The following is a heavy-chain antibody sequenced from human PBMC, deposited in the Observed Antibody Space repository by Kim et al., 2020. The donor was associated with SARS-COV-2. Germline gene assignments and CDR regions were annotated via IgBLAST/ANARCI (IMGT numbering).Heavy chain of an antibody. V-gene: IGHV5-51*01. D-gene: IGHD3-10*01. CDR2: IYPADSKT. CDR1: GYAFSSYW. CDR3: ARREIAAAGFGWFDS. J-gene: IGHJ5*01. Sequence: GESLKISCKGSGYAFSSYWIAWVRQMPGRGLELMGTIYPADSKTRYSPSFQGQVTISADKSFNTAFLQWRSLKASDVATYYCARREIAAAGFGWFDSWGQGTPVTVSS.